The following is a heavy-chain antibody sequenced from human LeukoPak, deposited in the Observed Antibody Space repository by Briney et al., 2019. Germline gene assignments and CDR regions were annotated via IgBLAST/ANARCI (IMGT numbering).Heavy chain of an antibody. CDR2: ITSSSSYT. CDR1: GLTFSSYS. CDR3: ARDYYDSSGYYVRDY. D-gene: IGHD3-22*01. J-gene: IGHJ4*02. V-gene: IGHV3-21*01. Sequence: PGGSLRLSCAASGLTFSSYSMNWVRQAPGKGLEWVSSITSSSSYTFYADSVKGRFTISRDNAKNSLYLQMNSLRAGDTAVYYCARDYYDSSGYYVRDYWGQGTLVTVSS.